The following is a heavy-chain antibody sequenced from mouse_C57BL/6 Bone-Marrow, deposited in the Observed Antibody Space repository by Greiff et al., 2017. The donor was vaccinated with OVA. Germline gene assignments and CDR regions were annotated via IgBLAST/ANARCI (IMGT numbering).Heavy chain of an antibody. CDR3: ARKLLRYFDY. CDR2: INPNNGGT. D-gene: IGHD1-1*01. V-gene: IGHV1-22*01. CDR1: GYTFTDYN. J-gene: IGHJ2*01. Sequence: VQLQQSGPELVKPGASVKMSCKASGYTFTDYNMHWVKQSHGKSLEWIGYINPNNGGTSYNQKFKGKATLTVNKSSSTAYMELRSLESEESAVYYCARKLLRYFDYWGPGTTLTVST.